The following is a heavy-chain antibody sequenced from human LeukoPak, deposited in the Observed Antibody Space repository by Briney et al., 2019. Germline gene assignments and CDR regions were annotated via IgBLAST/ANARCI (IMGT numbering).Heavy chain of an antibody. CDR2: INPNSGGT. D-gene: IGHD1-1*01. CDR1: GYTFTGYY. CDR3: ARVYAGTYWYFDL. V-gene: IGHV1-2*02. J-gene: IGHJ2*01. Sequence: GASVKVSCKASGYTFTGYYMHWVRQAPGQGLEWMGWINPNSGGTNYAQKFQGRVTMTRDTSISTAYMELSRLRSDDTAVYYCARVYAGTYWYFDLWGRGTLVTVSS.